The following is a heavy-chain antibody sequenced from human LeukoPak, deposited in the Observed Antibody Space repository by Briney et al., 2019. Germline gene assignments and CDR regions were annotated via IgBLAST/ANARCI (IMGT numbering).Heavy chain of an antibody. CDR1: GFTFSSYA. D-gene: IGHD3-22*01. Sequence: GGSLRLSCAASGFTFSSYAMSWVRQAPGKGLEWVSGISVSGTSTSNADSVKGRFTISRDNPRNTLYLQMNSLRGEDTALSYCSIMHPYSDGNVYWVEWGEETLVTVSS. J-gene: IGHJ4*02. V-gene: IGHV3-23*01. CDR2: ISVSGTST. CDR3: SIMHPYSDGNVYWVE.